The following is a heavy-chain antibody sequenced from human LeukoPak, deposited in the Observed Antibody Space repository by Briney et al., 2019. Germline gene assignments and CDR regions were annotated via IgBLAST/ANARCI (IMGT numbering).Heavy chain of an antibody. V-gene: IGHV1-46*01. J-gene: IGHJ4*02. CDR1: GYTFTSYY. CDR3: ARVGSSWQKYYFDY. D-gene: IGHD6-13*01. Sequence: ASVKVSCKASGYTFTSYYMHWVRQAPGQGLEWMGIINPGGGSTSYAQEFQGRVTMTRDTSTSTIYMELSSLRSDDTAVYYCARVGSSWQKYYFDYWGQGTLVTVSS. CDR2: INPGGGST.